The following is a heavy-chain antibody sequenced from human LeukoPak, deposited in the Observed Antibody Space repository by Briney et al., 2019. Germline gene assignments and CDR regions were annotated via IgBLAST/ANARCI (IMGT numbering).Heavy chain of an antibody. J-gene: IGHJ5*02. CDR2: ISSSSSYI. D-gene: IGHD5-12*01. CDR3: ARDFTRYEAGWFDP. CDR1: GFTFSSYT. V-gene: IGHV3-21*01. Sequence: GGSLRLSCAASGFTFSSYTMNWVRQAPGKGLEWVSSISSSSSYIYYADSVKGRFTISRDNAKNSLYLQMNSLRVEDTAVYYCARDFTRYEAGWFDPWGQGTLVTVSS.